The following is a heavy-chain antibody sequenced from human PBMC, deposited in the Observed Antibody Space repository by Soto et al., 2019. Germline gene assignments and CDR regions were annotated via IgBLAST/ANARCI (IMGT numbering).Heavy chain of an antibody. V-gene: IGHV1-69*02. Sequence: GASVKVSCKASGGTFSSYTISWVRQAPGQGLEWMGRIIPILGIANYAQKFQGRVTITGDKSTSTAYMELSSLISEDTAVYYCARGVEIAANKELHTDYWGRGTLVTVS. J-gene: IGHJ4*02. D-gene: IGHD2-15*01. CDR3: ARGVEIAANKELHTDY. CDR2: IIPILGIA. CDR1: GGTFSSYT.